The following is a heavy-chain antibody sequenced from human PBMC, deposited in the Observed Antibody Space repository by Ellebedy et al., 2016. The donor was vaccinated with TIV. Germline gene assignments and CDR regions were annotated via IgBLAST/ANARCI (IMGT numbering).Heavy chain of an antibody. D-gene: IGHD1-26*01. CDR2: IRSKAYGGTT. Sequence: GGSLRLXCTASGFTFGDYAMSWFRQAPGKGLEWVGFIRSKAYGGTTEYAASVKGRFTISRDDSKSIAYLQMNSLKTEDTAVYYCTRVPLARGWDYYYMDVWGKGTTVTVSS. V-gene: IGHV3-49*03. CDR1: GFTFGDYA. J-gene: IGHJ6*03. CDR3: TRVPLARGWDYYYMDV.